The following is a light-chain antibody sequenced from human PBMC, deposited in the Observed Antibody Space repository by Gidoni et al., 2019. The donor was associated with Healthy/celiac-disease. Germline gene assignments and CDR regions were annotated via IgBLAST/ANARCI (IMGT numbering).Light chain of an antibody. CDR1: SSDVGGYNY. V-gene: IGLV2-14*01. CDR2: DVS. J-gene: IGLJ2*01. Sequence: QSALTQPASVSGSPGQAITISCTGTSSDVGGYNYVSWYQQHPGKAPKLMIYDVSNLPSGVPDRFSGSNSGNTASLTISWLQAEDEADYCCSSYTSSSHSVFGGGTKLTVL. CDR3: SSYTSSSHSV.